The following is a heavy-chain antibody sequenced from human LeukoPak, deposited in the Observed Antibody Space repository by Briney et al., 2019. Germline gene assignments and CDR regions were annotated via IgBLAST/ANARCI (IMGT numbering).Heavy chain of an antibody. Sequence: ASVKVSCKASGYTFTSYYMHWVRQAPGQGLEWMGIINPSGGSTSYAQKFQGRVTMTRDMSTSTVYMELSSLRSEDTAVYYCARGYVAAAGTGWFDPWGQGTLVTVSS. J-gene: IGHJ5*02. CDR3: ARGYVAAAGTGWFDP. CDR2: INPSGGST. CDR1: GYTFTSYY. D-gene: IGHD6-13*01. V-gene: IGHV1-46*01.